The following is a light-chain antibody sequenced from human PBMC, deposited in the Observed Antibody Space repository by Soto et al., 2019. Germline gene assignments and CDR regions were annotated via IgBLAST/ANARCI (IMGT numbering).Light chain of an antibody. J-gene: IGLJ2*01. CDR3: CSYAANKTFL. Sequence: QSALTQPASVSGSPGQSITISCTGTSSDLGSYNLVSWYQQHPGKAPKLMIYEGTKRPSGVSDRFSGSKSGNTASLTVSGLQAEDEADYYCCSYAANKTFLFGGGTKVTVL. V-gene: IGLV2-23*03. CDR1: SSDLGSYNL. CDR2: EGT.